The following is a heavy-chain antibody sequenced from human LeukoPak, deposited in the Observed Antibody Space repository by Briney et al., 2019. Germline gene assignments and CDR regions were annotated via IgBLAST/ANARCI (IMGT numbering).Heavy chain of an antibody. CDR1: GGSISSGDYY. V-gene: IGHV4-61*02. CDR2: INTSGNS. CDR3: ARGWGYMDV. J-gene: IGHJ6*03. D-gene: IGHD1-26*01. Sequence: SQTLSLTCTVSGGSISSGDYYWSWIRQPAGKGLEWIGRINTSGNSNYNASLKSRVTMSVDKSKKQFSLKLSSVTAADTAVYYCARGWGYMDVWGKGTTVTVSS.